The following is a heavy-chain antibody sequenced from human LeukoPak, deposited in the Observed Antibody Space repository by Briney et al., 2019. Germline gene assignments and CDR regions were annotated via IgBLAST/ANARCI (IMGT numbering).Heavy chain of an antibody. D-gene: IGHD4-23*01. CDR3: ARGLRWYFQH. V-gene: IGHV4-39*07. Sequence: SETLSLTCTVSGGSISSSSYYWGWIRQPPGKGLEWIGSIYYSGSTYYNPSLKSRVTISVDTSKNQLSLKLSSVTAADTAVYYCARGLRWYFQHWGQGTLVTVSS. CDR1: GGSISSSSYY. CDR2: IYYSGST. J-gene: IGHJ1*01.